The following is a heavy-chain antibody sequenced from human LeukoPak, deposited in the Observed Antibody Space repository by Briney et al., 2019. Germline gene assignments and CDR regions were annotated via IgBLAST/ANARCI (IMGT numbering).Heavy chain of an antibody. CDR3: ARVGCSGGSCSWHDAFDI. D-gene: IGHD2-15*01. CDR2: IKQDGSEK. V-gene: IGHV3-7*01. Sequence: GGPLRLSCAASGFTFSSYWMSWVRQAPGKGLEWVANIKQDGSEKYYVDSVKGRFTISRDNAKNSLYLQMNSLRAEDTAVYYCARVGCSGGSCSWHDAFDIWGQRTMVTVSS. J-gene: IGHJ3*02. CDR1: GFTFSSYW.